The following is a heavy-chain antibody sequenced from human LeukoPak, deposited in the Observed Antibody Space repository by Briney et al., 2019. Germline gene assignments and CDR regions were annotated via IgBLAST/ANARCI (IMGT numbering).Heavy chain of an antibody. CDR3: ARYGSSWSFDY. CDR2: ISSGSSTI. Sequence: HPGGSLRLSCAASGFTFSSYSMNWARQAPGKGLEWVSYISSGSSTIYSADSVKGRFTISRDNAKNSLYLQMNSLRAEDTAVYYCARYGSSWSFDYWGQGTLVTVSS. V-gene: IGHV3-48*01. D-gene: IGHD6-13*01. CDR1: GFTFSSYS. J-gene: IGHJ4*02.